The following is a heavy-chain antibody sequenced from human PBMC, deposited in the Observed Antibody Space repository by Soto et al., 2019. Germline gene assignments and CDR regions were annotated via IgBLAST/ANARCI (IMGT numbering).Heavy chain of an antibody. CDR1: GGSISSGDYY. V-gene: IGHV4-30-4*01. CDR3: ARERRSCSGGSCFPSWFDP. D-gene: IGHD2-15*01. Sequence: QVQLQESGPGLVKPSQTLSLTCTVSGGSISSGDYYWSWIRQPPGKGLEWIGYIYYSGSTYYNPSLKSRVTISVDTSKNQFSLKLSSVTAADTAVYYCARERRSCSGGSCFPSWFDPWGQGTLVTVSS. CDR2: IYYSGST. J-gene: IGHJ5*02.